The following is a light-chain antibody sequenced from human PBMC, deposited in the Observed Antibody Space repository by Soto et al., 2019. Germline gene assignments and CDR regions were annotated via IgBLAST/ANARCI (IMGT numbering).Light chain of an antibody. Sequence: EIILTQSPDTLSLPPCERATLSFRASQSVSNNYLAWYQQKPGQAPRLLIYGASNRATGIPDRFSGSGSGTDFTLTISRLETEDFAVYYCQQYGSSGTFGQGTKVDIK. CDR3: QQYGSSGT. CDR2: GAS. CDR1: QSVSNNY. J-gene: IGKJ1*01. V-gene: IGKV3-20*01.